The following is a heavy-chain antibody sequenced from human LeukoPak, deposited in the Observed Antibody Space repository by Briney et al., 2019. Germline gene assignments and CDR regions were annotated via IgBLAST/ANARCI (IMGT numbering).Heavy chain of an antibody. J-gene: IGHJ4*02. CDR2: IDPNTGGT. CDR1: GYTFTGYY. CDR3: ARAPMIVVVFPPRLDF. V-gene: IGHV1-2*02. Sequence: ASVKVSCKTSGYTFTGYYMHWVRQAPGQGLEWMGWIDPNTGGTNYAQKFQGRVTMTSDTSISTAYMELSSLKSDDTAMYYCARAPMIVVVFPPRLDFWGQGTLVTVSS. D-gene: IGHD3-22*01.